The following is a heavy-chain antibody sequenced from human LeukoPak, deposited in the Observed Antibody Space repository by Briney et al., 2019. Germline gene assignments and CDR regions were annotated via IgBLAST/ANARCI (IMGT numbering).Heavy chain of an antibody. CDR2: ISSSGSTI. V-gene: IGHV3-11*01. CDR3: ARDLFSSTGGKRGIDY. D-gene: IGHD4-23*01. CDR1: GFTFSDYY. J-gene: IGHJ4*02. Sequence: PGGSLRLSCTASGFTFSDYYMSWIRQAPGKGLEWVSYISSSGSTIYYADSVKGRFTISRDNAKNSLYLQMNSLRAEDTAVYYCARDLFSSTGGKRGIDYWGQGTLVTVSS.